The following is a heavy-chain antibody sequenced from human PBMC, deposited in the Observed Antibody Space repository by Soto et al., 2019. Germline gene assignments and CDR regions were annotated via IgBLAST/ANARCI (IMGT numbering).Heavy chain of an antibody. D-gene: IGHD1-26*01. J-gene: IGHJ5*02. CDR1: GFTFSSFW. CDR2: INSDGSST. Sequence: GGSLRLSCAASGFTFSSFWMHWVRQAPGKGLVWVSRINSDGSSTSYADSVKGRFTISRDNAKNTLYLQMNSLRAEDTAVYYCARVQSGSPSRFDPWGQGTLVTVSS. CDR3: ARVQSGSPSRFDP. V-gene: IGHV3-74*01.